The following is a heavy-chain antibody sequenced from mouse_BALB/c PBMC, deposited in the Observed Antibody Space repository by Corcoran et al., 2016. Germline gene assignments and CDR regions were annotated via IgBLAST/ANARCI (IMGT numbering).Heavy chain of an antibody. V-gene: IGHV9-4*02. J-gene: IGHJ2*01. CDR2: INTHSGVP. D-gene: IGHD2-3*01. CDR1: GYTFTTAG. Sequence: QIQLVQSGPELKKPGETVMISCKASGYTFTTAGMQWVQKMPGKGLKWIGWINTHSGVPKYAEDFKGRFAFSLETSASTAYLQISNLKNEDTATYFCARNDGYYYFDYWGQGTTLTVSS. CDR3: ARNDGYYYFDY.